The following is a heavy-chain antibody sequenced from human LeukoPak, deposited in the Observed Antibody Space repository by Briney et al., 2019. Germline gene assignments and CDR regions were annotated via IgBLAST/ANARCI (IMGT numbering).Heavy chain of an antibody. Sequence: PGESLKISCKDSGYSFSTYWIVWVRQMPGKGPEWMGINYAGDSETRYEPSFQGQVTISADKSISTAYLQWASLKASDTAIYYCAKRVGYYGDSRDWAFDVWGQGTVLTVFS. CDR2: NYAGDSET. CDR1: GYSFSTYW. J-gene: IGHJ3*01. CDR3: AKRVGYYGDSRDWAFDV. V-gene: IGHV5-51*01. D-gene: IGHD4-17*01.